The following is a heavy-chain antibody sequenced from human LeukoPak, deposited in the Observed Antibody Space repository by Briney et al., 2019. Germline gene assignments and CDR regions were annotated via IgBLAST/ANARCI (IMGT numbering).Heavy chain of an antibody. V-gene: IGHV3-21*04. Sequence: GSLRLSCAASGFTFSSYSMNWVRQAPGKGLEWVSSISSSSSYIYYADPVKGRFTISRDNAKNSLYLQMNSLRAEDTAVYYCARDGHYDILTGYFQDWGQGTLVTVSS. CDR2: ISSSSSYI. D-gene: IGHD3-9*01. J-gene: IGHJ1*01. CDR1: GFTFSSYS. CDR3: ARDGHYDILTGYFQD.